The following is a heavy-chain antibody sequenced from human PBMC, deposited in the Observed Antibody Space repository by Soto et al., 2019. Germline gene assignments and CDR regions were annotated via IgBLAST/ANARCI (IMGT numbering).Heavy chain of an antibody. D-gene: IGHD1-26*01. V-gene: IGHV1-3*01. CDR1: EYTFTSYA. CDR2: INAGNGNT. Sequence: ASVKVSCKASEYTFTSYAMHWVRQAPGQRLEWMGWINAGNGNTKYSQKFQGRVTITRDTSASTAYMELSILRSEDTAVYYCARGVVGATVHNWFDPWDQGTLVTVSS. CDR3: ARGVVGATVHNWFDP. J-gene: IGHJ5*02.